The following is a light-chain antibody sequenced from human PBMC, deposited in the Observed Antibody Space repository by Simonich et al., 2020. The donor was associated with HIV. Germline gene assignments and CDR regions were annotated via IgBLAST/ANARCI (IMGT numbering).Light chain of an antibody. V-gene: IGLV6-57*01. J-gene: IGLJ3*02. CDR2: EDN. CDR3: QSYDSSNWV. CDR1: SGSIASKD. Sequence: NFILTQPHSVSESPGKTVIISCTRSSGSIASKDVQWYQQRPGSSPTTVIYEDNQRPSGVPGRFSGSIDSSSNSASLTISGLKTEDEADYYCQSYDSSNWVFGGGTKLTVL.